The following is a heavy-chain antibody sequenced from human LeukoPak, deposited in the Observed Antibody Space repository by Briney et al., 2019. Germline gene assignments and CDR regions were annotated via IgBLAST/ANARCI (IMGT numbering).Heavy chain of an antibody. J-gene: IGHJ4*02. CDR2: INAGGSTI. D-gene: IGHD5-12*01. Sequence: QPGGSLRLCCAASGFTFSSYEMNWVRQAPGKGLEWVSYINAGGSTIYYADSVKGRFTISRDNAKNSLYLQMNSLRVEDTAVYYCAGGSGWLIDYWGQGTLVTVSS. V-gene: IGHV3-48*03. CDR3: AGGSGWLIDY. CDR1: GFTFSSYE.